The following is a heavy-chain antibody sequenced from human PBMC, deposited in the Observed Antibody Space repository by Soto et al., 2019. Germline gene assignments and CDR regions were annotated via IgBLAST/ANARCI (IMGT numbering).Heavy chain of an antibody. CDR1: GFTFSSYA. CDR2: ISYDGSNK. D-gene: IGHD3-3*01. Sequence: GGSLRLSCAASGFTFSSYAMHWVRQAPGKWLEWVAVISYDGSNKYYADSVKGRFTISRDKSKNTLYLQMNSMRAEDTAVYYCARSAQRRPKYYDEGGADYYYGMDVWGQGTTVTVSS. V-gene: IGHV3-30-3*01. J-gene: IGHJ6*02. CDR3: ARSAQRRPKYYDEGGADYYYGMDV.